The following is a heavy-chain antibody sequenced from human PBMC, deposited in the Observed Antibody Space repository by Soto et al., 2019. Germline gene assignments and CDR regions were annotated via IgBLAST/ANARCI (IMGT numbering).Heavy chain of an antibody. D-gene: IGHD2-2*01. CDR3: ARTYCTTTSCQAHGMDV. J-gene: IGHJ6*02. CDR1: GGSVNSGSYY. CDR2: LYYNTNT. Sequence: QVQLQESGPGLVKPSETLSLTCTVSGGSVNSGSYYWTWLRQPPGKGLEWIGYLYYNTNTNYNPSRKSRVTIAVDTSKNQFSLKLSSVTAADTAVYYCARTYCTTTSCQAHGMDVWGQGTTVTVSS. V-gene: IGHV4-61*01.